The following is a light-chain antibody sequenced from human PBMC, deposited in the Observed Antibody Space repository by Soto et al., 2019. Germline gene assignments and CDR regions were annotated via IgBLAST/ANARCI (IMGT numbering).Light chain of an antibody. CDR1: SSNIGAGYD. J-gene: IGLJ2*01. CDR3: QSYDSSLSGVV. V-gene: IGLV1-40*01. CDR2: GNS. Sequence: QLVLTQPPSVSGAPGQRVTISCTGSSSNIGAGYDVHWYQQLPGTAPKLLIHGNSNRPSGVPDRFSGSKSGTSASLAITGRQAEDEADYYCQSYDSSLSGVVFGGGTKVTVL.